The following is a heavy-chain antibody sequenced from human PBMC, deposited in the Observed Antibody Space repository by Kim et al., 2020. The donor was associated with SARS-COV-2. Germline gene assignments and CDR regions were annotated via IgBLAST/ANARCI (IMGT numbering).Heavy chain of an antibody. J-gene: IGHJ4*02. V-gene: IGHV4-34*01. Sequence: SETLSLTCAVYGGSFSGYYWSWIRQPPGKGLEWIGEINHSGSTNYNPSLKSRVTISVDTSKNQFSLKLSSVTAAATAVYYCARGNYFGYWVQGTLVTVS. CDR1: GGSFSGYY. CDR3: ARGNYFGY. CDR2: INHSGST.